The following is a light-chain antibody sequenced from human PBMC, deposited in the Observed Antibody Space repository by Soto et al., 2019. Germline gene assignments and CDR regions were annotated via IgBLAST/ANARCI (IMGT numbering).Light chain of an antibody. Sequence: QSVLTQSSSASASLGSSVKLTCTLSSGHSSYIIAWHQQQPGKAPRYLMKLEGSGSYNKGSGVPDRFSGSSSGADRYLTISTLQCEDEADYYCETWDSNTRVFGGGTKLTVL. CDR2: LEGSGSY. V-gene: IGLV4-60*02. J-gene: IGLJ3*02. CDR3: ETWDSNTRV. CDR1: SGHSSYI.